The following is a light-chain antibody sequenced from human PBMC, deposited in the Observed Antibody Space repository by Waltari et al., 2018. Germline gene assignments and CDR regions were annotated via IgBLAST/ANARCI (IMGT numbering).Light chain of an antibody. V-gene: IGLV4-69*01. J-gene: IGLJ3*02. Sequence: QLVVTQSPSASASLGASVKLTCTLSSGHSSNVIAWRQQQPGKGPRHLMKVNSDGSHSRGDEIPDRCSGSSSGAERYLTISSLQAEDEADYYCQTGGHGTWVFGGGTKLTVL. CDR3: QTGGHGTWV. CDR2: VNSDGSH. CDR1: SGHSSNV.